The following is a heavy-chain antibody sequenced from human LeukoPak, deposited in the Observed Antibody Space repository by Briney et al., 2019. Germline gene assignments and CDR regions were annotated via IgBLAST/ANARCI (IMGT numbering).Heavy chain of an antibody. V-gene: IGHV3-23*01. D-gene: IGHD6-13*01. CDR3: AKTKPYGTTWYGGID. J-gene: IGHJ4*02. CDR1: GCTFSSYA. CDR2: IRESGGRT. Sequence: GGPLTLPCVASGCTFSSYAWSWFRQPPGKGLGWVSAIRESGGRTHYADSVKGRFTISRDNSKNTLYLQMNSLRAEDTAVYYCAKTKPYGTTWYGGIDWGQGALVTVSS.